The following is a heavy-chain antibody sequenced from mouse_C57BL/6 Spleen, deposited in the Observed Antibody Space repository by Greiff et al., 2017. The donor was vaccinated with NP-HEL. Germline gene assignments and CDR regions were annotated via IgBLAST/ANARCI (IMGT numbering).Heavy chain of an antibody. J-gene: IGHJ2*01. Sequence: VQLQQSGAELVRPGASVKLSCKASGYTFTDYYINWVKQRPGQGLEWIARIYPGSGNTYYNEKFKGKATLTAEKSSSTAYMQLSSLTSEDSAVYFCARGGGDGYLDYWGQGTTLTVSS. CDR2: IYPGSGNT. CDR1: GYTFTDYY. V-gene: IGHV1-76*01. D-gene: IGHD2-3*01. CDR3: ARGGGDGYLDY.